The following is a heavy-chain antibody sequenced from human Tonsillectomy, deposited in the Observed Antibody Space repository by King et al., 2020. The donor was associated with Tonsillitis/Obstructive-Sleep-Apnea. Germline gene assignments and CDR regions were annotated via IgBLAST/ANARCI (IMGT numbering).Heavy chain of an antibody. D-gene: IGHD3-3*01. CDR1: GFTFDDYA. V-gene: IGHV3-9*01. CDR3: AKDTCRFLTPYMDV. Sequence: VQLVESGGALVQPGRSLRLSCAASGFTFDDYAMHWVRQAPGKGLERVSGISWNSGDIGYADSVKGRFTISRDNAKNSLYLQMNSLRAEDTALDYCAKDTCRFLTPYMDVWGKGTTVTVSS. J-gene: IGHJ6*03. CDR2: ISWNSGDI.